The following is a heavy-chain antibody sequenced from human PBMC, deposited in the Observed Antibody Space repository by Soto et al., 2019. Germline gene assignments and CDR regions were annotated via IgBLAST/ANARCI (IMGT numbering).Heavy chain of an antibody. CDR1: GYTFTSYG. D-gene: IGHD3-9*01. J-gene: IGHJ5*02. V-gene: IGHV1-18*04. CDR3: ARDPGYYDSLTGYYSRGNWFDP. Sequence: AAVKVSCQASGYTFTSYGISWVRQAPGQGLEWMGWTRAYNVNTNQAQKHQGRLTMTTDTSMSTAYMELRSLRSEDTAVYYCARDPGYYDSLTGYYSRGNWFDPWGQGTLVTVSS. CDR2: TRAYNVNT.